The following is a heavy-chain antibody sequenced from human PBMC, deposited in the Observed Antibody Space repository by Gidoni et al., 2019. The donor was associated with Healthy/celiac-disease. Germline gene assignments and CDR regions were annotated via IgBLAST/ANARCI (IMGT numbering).Heavy chain of an antibody. CDR1: GYTFTSYA. CDR3: ARGSESYYISTSCYRGACDWFDP. V-gene: IGHV1-3*01. CDR2: INAGNGNT. J-gene: IGHJ5*02. Sequence: QVQLVQSVAEVKKPGASVKGSSKASGYTFTSYAMPWVRQAPGQRLEWMGWINAGNGNTKDSQNFQGRVTITRDTSASTAYMELSSLRSEDTAVYYCARGSESYYISTSCYRGACDWFDPWGQGTLVTVSS. D-gene: IGHD2-2*02.